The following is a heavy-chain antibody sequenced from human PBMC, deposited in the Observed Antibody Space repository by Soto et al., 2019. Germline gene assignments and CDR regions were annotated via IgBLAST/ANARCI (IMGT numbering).Heavy chain of an antibody. J-gene: IGHJ4*02. V-gene: IGHV4-59*01. CDR1: GDSISGDC. CDR2: IYYSGST. D-gene: IGHD3-3*01. Sequence: SETLSLTRTVSGDSISGDCRRWIRQPPGKALEWIVYIYYSGSTNYNPSLKSRGTISVDTSKNQFSLRLRAVTAADTAVYYCASFWPDGHPHDHFDFWAQGTPVTGSA. CDR3: ASFWPDGHPHDHFDF.